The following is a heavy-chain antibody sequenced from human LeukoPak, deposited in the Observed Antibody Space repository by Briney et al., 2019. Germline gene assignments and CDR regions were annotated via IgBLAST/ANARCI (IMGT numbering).Heavy chain of an antibody. D-gene: IGHD2-15*01. J-gene: IGHJ4*02. CDR3: ARGGCSGGSCYYYFDY. CDR1: GGSFSGYY. Sequence: SETLSLTCAVYGGSFSGYYWSWICQPPGKGLEWIGEINHSGSTNYNPSLKSRVTISVDTSKNQFSLKLSSVTAADTAVYYCARGGCSGGSCYYYFDYWGQGTLVTVSS. V-gene: IGHV4-34*01. CDR2: INHSGST.